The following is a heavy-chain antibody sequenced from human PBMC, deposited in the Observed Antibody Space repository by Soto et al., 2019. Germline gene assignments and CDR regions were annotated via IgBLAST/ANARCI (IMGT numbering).Heavy chain of an antibody. CDR2: IYYSGST. CDR1: GGSINSGDYY. V-gene: IGHV4-31*03. J-gene: IGHJ5*02. CDR3: AREEVAYYGSGSYNWFDP. Sequence: PSETLSLTCTVSGGSINSGDYYWSWIRQHPGKGLEWIGYIYYSGSTYYKKSLKSRVTISVDTSKNQFSLKLSSVTAADTAVYYCAREEVAYYGSGSYNWFDPWGQGTLVTVSS. D-gene: IGHD3-10*01.